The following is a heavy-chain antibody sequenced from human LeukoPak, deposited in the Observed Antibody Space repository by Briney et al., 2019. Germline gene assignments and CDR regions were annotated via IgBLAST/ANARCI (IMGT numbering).Heavy chain of an antibody. CDR3: ARDNGRNGFDI. CDR1: GFTFSSYW. V-gene: IGHV3-74*01. Sequence: GSLRLSCAASGFTFSSYWMHWVRQAPGKGLVWVSRISSDGSRISYADSVKGRFTISRDDAKKTLDLQMNSLRAEDTAVYFCARDNGRNGFDIWGQGTMVTVSP. J-gene: IGHJ3*02. CDR2: ISSDGSRI.